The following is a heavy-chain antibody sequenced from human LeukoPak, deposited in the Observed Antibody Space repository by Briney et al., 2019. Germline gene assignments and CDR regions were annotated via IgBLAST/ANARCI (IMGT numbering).Heavy chain of an antibody. J-gene: IGHJ4*02. CDR2: IIPIFGTA. D-gene: IGHD3-9*01. CDR3: ANNDYDTLTGYHFSNPRLGID. V-gene: IGHV1-69*05. CDR1: GGTFSSYA. Sequence: SVKVSCKASGGTFSSYAISWVRQAPGQGLEWMGRIIPIFGTANYAQKFQGRVTITTDESTSTAYMELSSLRSEDTAVYYCANNDYDTLTGYHFSNPRLGIDWGQGTLVTVSS.